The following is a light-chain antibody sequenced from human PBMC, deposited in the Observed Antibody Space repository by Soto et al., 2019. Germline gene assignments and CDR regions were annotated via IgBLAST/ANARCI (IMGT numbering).Light chain of an antibody. CDR3: TSYSGSDTPRLL. CDR1: RSDIGGYKY. J-gene: IGLJ2*01. Sequence: QSALTQPASVSGSPGQSITLSCTGTRSDIGGYKYVSWYQQHPGKAPKLLIYDVTNRPSGVSDRFSGSKSGNTASLTISGLQTEDEADYYCTSYSGSDTPRLLFGGGTKLTVL. CDR2: DVT. V-gene: IGLV2-14*03.